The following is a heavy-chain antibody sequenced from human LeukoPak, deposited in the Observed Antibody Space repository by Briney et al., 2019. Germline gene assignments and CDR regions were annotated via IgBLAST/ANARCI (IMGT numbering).Heavy chain of an antibody. V-gene: IGHV4-34*01. CDR2: INHSGST. D-gene: IGHD2-21*01. J-gene: IGHJ4*02. CDR3: ARGLFDSGYFDY. CDR1: GGSFSGYY. Sequence: SETLSLTCAVYGGSFSGYYWSWIRQPPGKGLEWIGEINHSGSTNCNPSLKSRVTISVDTSKNQFSLKLSSVTAADTAVYYCARGLFDSGYFDYWGQGTLVTVSS.